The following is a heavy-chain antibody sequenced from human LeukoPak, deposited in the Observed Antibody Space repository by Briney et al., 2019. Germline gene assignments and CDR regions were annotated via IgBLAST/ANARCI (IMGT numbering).Heavy chain of an antibody. CDR3: ARMEAWVGYPTGPRGFDY. CDR2: IYYSGST. D-gene: IGHD1-26*01. J-gene: IGHJ4*02. Sequence: SETLSLTCSVSGGSVNSRSYYWSWLRQPPGKGREWLGYIYYSGSTNYNPPLESRVTISIDKSKNQFSLKVNSVTATDTAVYYCARMEAWVGYPTGPRGFDYWGQGTLVTVTS. CDR1: GGSVNSRSYY. V-gene: IGHV4-61*01.